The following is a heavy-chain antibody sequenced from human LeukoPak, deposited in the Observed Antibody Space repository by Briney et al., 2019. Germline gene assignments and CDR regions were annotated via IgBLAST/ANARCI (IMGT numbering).Heavy chain of an antibody. CDR1: GGSISSAGYS. J-gene: IGHJ5*02. CDR3: ARTYGPSNWFDP. CDR2: IFDDGTT. Sequence: SETLSLTCAVSGGSISSAGYSWNWIRQPPGKGLEWIGYIFDDGTTDYNPSLKSRVTMSVDRSKNQFSLKLSSVTAADTAVYYCARTYGPSNWFDPWGQGTLVIVSS. D-gene: IGHD3-10*01. V-gene: IGHV4-30-2*01.